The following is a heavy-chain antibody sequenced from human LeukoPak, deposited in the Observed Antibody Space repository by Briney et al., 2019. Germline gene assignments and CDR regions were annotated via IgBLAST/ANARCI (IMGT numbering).Heavy chain of an antibody. CDR3: ARELRFLEWSTLD. Sequence: PGGSLRLSCAASGFTFSSYSMNWVRQAPGKGLEWVSYISSSSSTIYYADSVKGRFTISRDNAKNSLYLQMNSLRAEDTAVYYCARELRFLEWSTLDWGQGTLVTVSS. CDR2: ISSSSSTI. J-gene: IGHJ4*02. V-gene: IGHV3-48*01. D-gene: IGHD3-3*01. CDR1: GFTFSSYS.